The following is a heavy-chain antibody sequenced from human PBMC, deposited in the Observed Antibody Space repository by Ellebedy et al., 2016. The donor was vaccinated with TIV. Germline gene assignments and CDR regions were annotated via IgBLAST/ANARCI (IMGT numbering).Heavy chain of an antibody. CDR1: GFTFSEDY. CDR3: ARLGVIAAAGASDY. J-gene: IGHJ4*02. V-gene: IGHV3-11*01. D-gene: IGHD6-13*01. Sequence: GESLKISCAASGFTFSEDYMSWIRQAPGKGLEWVSYISSSGSTIYYADSVKGRFTISRDNAKNSLYLQMNGLRAEDTAVYYCARLGVIAAAGASDYWGQGTLVIVSS. CDR2: ISSSGSTI.